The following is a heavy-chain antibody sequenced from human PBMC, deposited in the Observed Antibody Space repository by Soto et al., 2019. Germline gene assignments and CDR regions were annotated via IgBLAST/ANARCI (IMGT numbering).Heavy chain of an antibody. V-gene: IGHV1-46*03. CDR2: INPSGGST. D-gene: IGHD3-10*01. CDR3: ARGRVITMVRGEYYYYGMDV. J-gene: IGHJ6*02. CDR1: GYTFTSYY. Sequence: QVQLVQSGAEVKKPGASVKVSCKASGYTFTSYYMHWVRQAPGQGLEWMGIINPSGGSTSYAQKFQGRVTMTRDTSTSTVYMELSSLRSEDTAVYYCARGRVITMVRGEYYYYGMDVWGQGTTVTVSS.